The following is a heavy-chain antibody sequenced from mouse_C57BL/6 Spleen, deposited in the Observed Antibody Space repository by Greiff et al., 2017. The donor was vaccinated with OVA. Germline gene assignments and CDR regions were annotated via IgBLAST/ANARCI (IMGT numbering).Heavy chain of an antibody. J-gene: IGHJ2*01. CDR1: GFTFSSYT. V-gene: IGHV5-9*01. Sequence: DVMLVESGGGLVKPGGSLKLSCAASGFTFSSYTMSWVRQTPEKRLEWVATISGGGGNTYYPDSVKGRFTISSDNAKNTLYLQMSSLRSEDTALYYCARLYYGNAYIDYWGQGTTLTVSS. CDR3: ARLYYGNAYIDY. D-gene: IGHD2-1*01. CDR2: ISGGGGNT.